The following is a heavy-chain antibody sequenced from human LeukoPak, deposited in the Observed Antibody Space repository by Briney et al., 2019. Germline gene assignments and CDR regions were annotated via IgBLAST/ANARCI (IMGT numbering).Heavy chain of an antibody. CDR3: ARYGFSSVWPRGWHAFDI. J-gene: IGHJ3*02. Sequence: ASVKVSCKASGYTFTSYYLHWVRQAPGQGLEWMGIIHPTVGDTTYAQKFQGRVTMTRDMSTGTVYMDLSSLRSEDTAVYYCARYGFSSVWPRGWHAFDIWGQGTTVTVSS. CDR1: GYTFTSYY. CDR2: IHPTVGDT. V-gene: IGHV1-46*01. D-gene: IGHD6-25*01.